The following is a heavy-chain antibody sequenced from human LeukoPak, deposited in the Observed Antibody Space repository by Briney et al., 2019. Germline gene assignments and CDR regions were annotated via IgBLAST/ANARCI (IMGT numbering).Heavy chain of an antibody. CDR1: GFTFSSYS. CDR2: IYSGGST. J-gene: IGHJ4*02. V-gene: IGHV3-53*01. Sequence: GGSLRLSCAASGFTFSSYSMSWVRQAPGKGLEWVSVIYSGGSTYYADSVKGRFTISRDNSKNTLYLQMNSLRAEDTAVYYCALSGYLFDYWGQGTLVTVSS. CDR3: ALSGYLFDY. D-gene: IGHD3-3*01.